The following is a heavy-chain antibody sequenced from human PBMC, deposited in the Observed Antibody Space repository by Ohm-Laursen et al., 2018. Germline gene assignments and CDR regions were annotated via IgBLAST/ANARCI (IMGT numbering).Heavy chain of an antibody. V-gene: IGHV3-7*01. Sequence: SLRLSCAASGFTFINHCMSWVRQAPGKGLEWVANIKQDGSDQNYVDSVKGRFTISRDNAKNSVYLQMSSLRVEDTAVYYCARGWGGIDPWGQGTLVTVSS. CDR1: GFTFINHC. CDR2: IKQDGSDQ. J-gene: IGHJ5*02. D-gene: IGHD3-10*01. CDR3: ARGWGGIDP.